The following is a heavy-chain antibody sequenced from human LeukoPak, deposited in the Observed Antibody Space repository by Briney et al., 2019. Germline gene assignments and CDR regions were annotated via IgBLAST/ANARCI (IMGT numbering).Heavy chain of an antibody. CDR2: IWYDGSNK. D-gene: IGHD3-10*01. CDR1: GFTFSSYG. CDR3: ARDQLLWFGELTYYYYGMDV. J-gene: IGHJ6*02. Sequence: PGGSLRLSCAASGFTFSSYGMHWVRQAPGKGLEWVAVIWYDGSNKYYADSVKGRFTISRDNSKNTLYLQMNSLRAEDTAVYYCARDQLLWFGELTYYYYGMDVWGQGTTVTVSS. V-gene: IGHV3-33*01.